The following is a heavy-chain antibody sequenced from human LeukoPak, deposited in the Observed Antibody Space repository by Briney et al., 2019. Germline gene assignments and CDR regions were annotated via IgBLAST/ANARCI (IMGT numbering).Heavy chain of an antibody. CDR3: ARTPVYDSSGNHYYYYMDV. Sequence: SETLSLTCAVYGGSFSGFYWSWIRQPPGKGLEWIGEINHSGSTNYNPSLKSRVTISVDTSKNQFSLKLSSVTAADTAVYYCARTPVYDSSGNHYYYYMDVWGKGTTVTVSS. CDR2: INHSGST. J-gene: IGHJ6*03. CDR1: GGSFSGFY. V-gene: IGHV4-34*01. D-gene: IGHD3-22*01.